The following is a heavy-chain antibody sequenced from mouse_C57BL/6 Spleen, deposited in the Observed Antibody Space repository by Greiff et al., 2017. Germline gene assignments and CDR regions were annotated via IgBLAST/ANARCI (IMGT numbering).Heavy chain of an antibody. CDR1: GYTFTSYW. J-gene: IGHJ3*01. CDR2: IDPSDSYT. V-gene: IGHV1-50*01. Sequence: QVQLQQPGAELVKPGASVKLSCKASGYTFTSYWMQWVKQRPGQGLEWIGEIDPSDSYTNYNQKFKGKATLTVDTSSSPAYMQLSSLTSEDSAVYYCARSTMVTTGAYWGQGTLVTVSA. CDR3: ARSTMVTTGAY. D-gene: IGHD2-2*01.